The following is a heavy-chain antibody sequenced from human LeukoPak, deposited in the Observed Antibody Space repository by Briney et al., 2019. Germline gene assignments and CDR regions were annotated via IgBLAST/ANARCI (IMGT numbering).Heavy chain of an antibody. CDR1: GYTFTSYY. D-gene: IGHD3-10*01. J-gene: IGHJ4*02. CDR2: INPSGGST. Sequence: ASVTVSCKASGYTFTSYYMHWVRQAPGQGLEWMGIINPSGGSTSYAQKFQGRVTMTRDTSASTVYMELSSLRSEDTAVYYCARDRKIYGSGINYWGQGTLVTVSS. V-gene: IGHV1-46*01. CDR3: ARDRKIYGSGINY.